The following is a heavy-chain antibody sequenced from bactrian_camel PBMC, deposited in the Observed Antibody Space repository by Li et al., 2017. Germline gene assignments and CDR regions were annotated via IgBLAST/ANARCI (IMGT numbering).Heavy chain of an antibody. CDR2: IDSHGGL. J-gene: IGHJ4*01. CDR3: ANGRGYSEYNSVDY. V-gene: IGHV3S55*01. D-gene: IGHD4*01. CDR1: GHMLAHYC. Sequence: VQLVESGGDSVQAGGSLRLSCVVASGHMLAHYCVGWFRQAPGKEREGVAAIDSHGGLTYAESVKGRFTISKDSSKNTLYLQMNSLKPEDTAMYYCANGRGYSEYNSVDYWGQGTQVTVS.